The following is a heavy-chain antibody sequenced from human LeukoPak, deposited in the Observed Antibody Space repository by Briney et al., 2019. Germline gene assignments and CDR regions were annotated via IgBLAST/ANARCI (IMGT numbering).Heavy chain of an antibody. CDR3: ARDLNGMDV. V-gene: IGHV3-48*03. Sequence: GGSLRLSCAASGFTFSSYEVNWVRQAPGKGLEWVSYISSSGSTIYYADSVKGRFTISRDNAKNSLYLQMNSLRAEDTAVYYCARDLNGMDVWGQGTTVTVSS. CDR1: GFTFSSYE. CDR2: ISSSGSTI. J-gene: IGHJ6*02.